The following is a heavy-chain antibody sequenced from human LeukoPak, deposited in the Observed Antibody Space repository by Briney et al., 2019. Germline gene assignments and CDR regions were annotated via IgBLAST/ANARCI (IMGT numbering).Heavy chain of an antibody. CDR1: GFDFSSNW. Sequence: GGSLRLSCAASGFDFSSNWMHWVRHAPGQGLVWLSRIKGDGISTNYADSVKGRFTISRDIAKNTLYLQMNSLRAEDTGVYYCAKDYYWSIDYWGRGTLVTVSS. D-gene: IGHD2-8*01. CDR3: AKDYYWSIDY. CDR2: IKGDGIST. V-gene: IGHV3-74*01. J-gene: IGHJ4*02.